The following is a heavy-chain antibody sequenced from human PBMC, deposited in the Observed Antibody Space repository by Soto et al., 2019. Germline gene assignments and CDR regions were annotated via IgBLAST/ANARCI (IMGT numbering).Heavy chain of an antibody. CDR3: ARSSGGEFDY. CDR2: ISAYNGNT. D-gene: IGHD3-10*01. V-gene: IGHV1-18*01. J-gene: IGHJ4*02. Sequence: QVQLVQSGTELKKPGASVKVSCKTSGYTFTNYDITWVRQAPGQGLEWMGWISAYNGNTKYAQRFQGRVTMTSDTSTSTVYMDMTSLTSDETAIYYCARSSGGEFDYWGQGTLVTVSS. CDR1: GYTFTNYD.